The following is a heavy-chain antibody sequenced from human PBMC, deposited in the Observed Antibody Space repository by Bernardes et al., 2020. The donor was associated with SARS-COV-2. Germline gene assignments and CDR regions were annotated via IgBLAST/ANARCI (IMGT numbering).Heavy chain of an antibody. J-gene: IGHJ4*02. CDR3: ARRYNWNDGIDY. D-gene: IGHD1-20*01. V-gene: IGHV3-13*01. Sequence: GGSLRLSCAASGFSLSNYDMHWVRQLPGKGLEWVSGIGVAGDKFSVGSVKGRFTISRENAKNSLYLQMNSLRAEDTAVYYCARRYNWNDGIDYWGQGTLVTVSS. CDR2: IGVAGDK. CDR1: GFSLSNYD.